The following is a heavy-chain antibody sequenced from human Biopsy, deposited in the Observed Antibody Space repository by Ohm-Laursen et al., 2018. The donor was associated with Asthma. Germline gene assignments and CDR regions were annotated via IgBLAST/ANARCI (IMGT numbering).Heavy chain of an antibody. CDR3: VRDVMEWYLPAFDF. CDR2: GGSYYDGGLK. V-gene: IGHV3-30-3*01. Sequence: SLGLSCAASGFTFRSYAMHWVRQAPGKGLEWVAVGGSYYDGGLKYYADSVNGRFTVSRDDSKNTLYLQMNSLRPDDTAVYYCVRDVMEWYLPAFDFWGQGTLVTVSS. D-gene: IGHD3-3*01. J-gene: IGHJ4*02. CDR1: GFTFRSYA.